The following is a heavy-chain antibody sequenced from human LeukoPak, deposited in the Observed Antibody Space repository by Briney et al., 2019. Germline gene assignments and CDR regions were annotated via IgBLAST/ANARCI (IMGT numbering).Heavy chain of an antibody. D-gene: IGHD6-19*01. CDR3: ARGGQWLRYFDY. J-gene: IGHJ4*02. Sequence: ASVKVSCKASGYTFTSYDINWVRQAPGQGLEWMGWMNPNSGNTGYAQKFQGRVTMTRNTSISTAYMELSSLRSEDTAVYYCARGGQWLRYFDYWGQGTLVTVSS. CDR2: MNPNSGNT. V-gene: IGHV1-8*01. CDR1: GYTFTSYD.